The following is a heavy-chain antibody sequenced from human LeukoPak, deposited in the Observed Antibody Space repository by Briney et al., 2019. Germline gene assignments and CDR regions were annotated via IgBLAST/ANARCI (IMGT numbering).Heavy chain of an antibody. Sequence: GGSLRLSCAASGFIFSNDAMHWVRQAPGKGLEWVAVIWYDGSNKYYADSVKGRFTISRDNSKNTLYLQMNSLRAEDTAVYYCARDGTTALDYWGQGTLVTVSS. D-gene: IGHD4-11*01. CDR3: ARDGTTALDY. J-gene: IGHJ4*02. V-gene: IGHV3-33*01. CDR1: GFIFSNDA. CDR2: IWYDGSNK.